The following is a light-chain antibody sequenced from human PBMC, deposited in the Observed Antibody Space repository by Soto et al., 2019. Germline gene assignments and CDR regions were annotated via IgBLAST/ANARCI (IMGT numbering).Light chain of an antibody. J-gene: IGKJ1*01. CDR2: FAS. Sequence: VRTHSPSTLSVSPGERAALSCRASQSVSTNLAWYQQKPGQPPRLLIYFASTRATAVPARFTAGGSGTEFTLTISSLQSDDLAVYYCQQYDKWPRTFCHGTKVDIK. CDR3: QQYDKWPRT. CDR1: QSVSTN. V-gene: IGKV3-15*01.